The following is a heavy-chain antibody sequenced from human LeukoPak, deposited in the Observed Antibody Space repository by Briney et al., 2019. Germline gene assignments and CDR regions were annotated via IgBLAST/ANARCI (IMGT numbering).Heavy chain of an antibody. D-gene: IGHD4-17*01. CDR1: GYTFTTYG. J-gene: IGHJ4*02. CDR3: ARDWWYGDYSIGNN. Sequence: ASVKVSCKASGYTFTTYGISWVRQAPGQGLEWMGWISVYYGNTKYAQNFQGRVTVSTDTSTTTAYMELRSLRSDDTAVSYCARDWWYGDYSIGNNWGQGTLVTVSS. V-gene: IGHV1-18*01. CDR2: ISVYYGNT.